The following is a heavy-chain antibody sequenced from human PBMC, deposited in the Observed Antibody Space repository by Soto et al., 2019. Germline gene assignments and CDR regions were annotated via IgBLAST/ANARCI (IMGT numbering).Heavy chain of an antibody. Sequence: GGSLRLSCAASGFTFSSYAMSWVRQAPGKGPEWVSAISGSGGSTYYADSVKGRFTISRDNSKNTLDLQMNSLRAEDTAVYYCANNPYCTNGVCYSDYYYYMDVWGKGTTVTVSS. D-gene: IGHD2-8*01. J-gene: IGHJ6*03. CDR2: ISGSGGST. CDR1: GFTFSSYA. V-gene: IGHV3-23*01. CDR3: ANNPYCTNGVCYSDYYYYMDV.